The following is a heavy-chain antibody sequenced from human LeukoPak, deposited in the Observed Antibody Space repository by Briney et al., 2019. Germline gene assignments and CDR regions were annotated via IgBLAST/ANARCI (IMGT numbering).Heavy chain of an antibody. Sequence: GGSLRLSCAASGFTFTSYNMNWVRQAPGKGLEWVSAISGSGGSTYYADSVKGRFTISRDNSKNTLYLQMNSLRAEDTAVYYCAINYYDSSGYYFPGDYWGQGTLVTVSS. CDR1: GFTFTSYN. V-gene: IGHV3-23*01. D-gene: IGHD3-22*01. J-gene: IGHJ4*02. CDR3: AINYYDSSGYYFPGDY. CDR2: ISGSGGST.